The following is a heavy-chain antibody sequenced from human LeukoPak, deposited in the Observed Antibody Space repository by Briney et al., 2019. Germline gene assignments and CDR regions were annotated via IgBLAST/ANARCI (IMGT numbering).Heavy chain of an antibody. CDR1: GGSISSYY. D-gene: IGHD3-9*01. CDR2: IYYSRST. CDR3: ARVLLTGYYYFDY. V-gene: IGHV4-59*06. Sequence: PSETLSLTCTVSGGSISSYYWSWIRQHPGKGLEWIGYIYYSRSTYYNPSLKSRVTISVDTSKNQFSLKLSSVTAADTAVYYCARVLLTGYYYFDYWGQGTLVTVSS. J-gene: IGHJ4*02.